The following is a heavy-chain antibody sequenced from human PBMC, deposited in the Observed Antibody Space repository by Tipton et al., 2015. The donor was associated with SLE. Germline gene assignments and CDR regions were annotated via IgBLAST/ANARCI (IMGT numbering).Heavy chain of an antibody. V-gene: IGHV4-38-2*02. CDR1: GHSISSGYY. Sequence: TLSLTCAVSGHSISSGYYWGWIRQPPGKGLEWIGSIYGSGSSYYNPSLRSRVTISVDTSKNQFSLKLSSVTAADTAVYFCARDPPSSYYYGMDVWGRGATVTVSS. CDR2: IYGSGSS. CDR3: ARDPPSSYYYGMDV. D-gene: IGHD3-10*01. J-gene: IGHJ6*02.